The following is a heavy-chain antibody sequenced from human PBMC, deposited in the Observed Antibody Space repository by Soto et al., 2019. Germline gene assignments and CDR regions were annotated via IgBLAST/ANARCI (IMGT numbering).Heavy chain of an antibody. Sequence: PGVPLRVSCAAAGCTFISYGMHWVRQAPGKGLEWVAVISYDGSNKYYADSVKGRFTISRDNSKNTLYLQMNSLRAEDTAVYYCAREVKPRLRFLEWLRNNYLDYWGQGTLVTVSS. V-gene: IGHV3-30*03. CDR1: GCTFISYG. CDR3: AREVKPRLRFLEWLRNNYLDY. D-gene: IGHD3-3*01. CDR2: ISYDGSNK. J-gene: IGHJ4*02.